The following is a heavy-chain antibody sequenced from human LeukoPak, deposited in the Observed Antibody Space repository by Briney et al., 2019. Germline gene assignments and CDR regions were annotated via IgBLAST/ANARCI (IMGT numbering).Heavy chain of an antibody. Sequence: SETLSLTCTVSGGSISSSSYYWGWIRQPPGKGLERIGSIYYSGSTYYNPSLKSRVTISVDTSKNQFSLDLSSVTAADTAVYYCARVPSSGTFDYWGQGTLVTVAS. D-gene: IGHD3-10*01. V-gene: IGHV4-39*07. CDR1: GGSISSSSYY. CDR2: IYYSGST. CDR3: ARVPSSGTFDY. J-gene: IGHJ4*02.